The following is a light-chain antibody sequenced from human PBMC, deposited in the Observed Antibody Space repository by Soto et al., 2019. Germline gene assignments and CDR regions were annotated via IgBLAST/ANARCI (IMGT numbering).Light chain of an antibody. J-gene: IGKJ5*01. CDR3: QQYSDTPIT. CDR1: QSVFSTSNKKNN. CDR2: WAS. V-gene: IGKV4-1*01. Sequence: DIVMTQSPDSLSVSLGERATINCRSSQSVFSTSNKKNNLAWYQQKAGQPPKLLIYWASSRASGVPTRFSGSGSGIDFTLTISSLQAEDVAVYYCQQYSDTPITFGQGTRLEI.